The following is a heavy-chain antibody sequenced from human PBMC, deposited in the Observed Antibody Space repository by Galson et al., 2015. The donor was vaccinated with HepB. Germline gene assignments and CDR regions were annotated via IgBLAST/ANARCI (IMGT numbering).Heavy chain of an antibody. D-gene: IGHD3/OR15-3a*01. CDR1: GFTFDDYT. CDR2: ISWDGGST. CDR3: ARDRDFWTDRGGYYYYMDV. J-gene: IGHJ6*03. V-gene: IGHV3-43*01. Sequence: SLRLSCAASGFTFDDYTMHWVRQAPGKGLEWVSLISWDGGSTYYADSVKGRFTISRDNSKNSLYPQMNSLRAEDTAVYYCARDRDFWTDRGGYYYYMDVWGKGTTVTVSS.